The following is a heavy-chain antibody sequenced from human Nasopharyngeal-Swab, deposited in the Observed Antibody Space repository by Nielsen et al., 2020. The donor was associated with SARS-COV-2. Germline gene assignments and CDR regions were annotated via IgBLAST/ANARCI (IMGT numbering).Heavy chain of an antibody. Sequence: GGSLRLSCVASRFTFSRWPMHWVCQAPGKGLEWVTVISSDGSDKQYVDSVKGRFTISRDNSKNTLYLQVKSLRADDTGVYYCASLRADTPDFAYLGQGTLVTVSS. D-gene: IGHD2-15*01. J-gene: IGHJ4*02. CDR2: ISSDGSDK. CDR3: ASLRADTPDFAY. V-gene: IGHV3-30*03. CDR1: RFTFSRWP.